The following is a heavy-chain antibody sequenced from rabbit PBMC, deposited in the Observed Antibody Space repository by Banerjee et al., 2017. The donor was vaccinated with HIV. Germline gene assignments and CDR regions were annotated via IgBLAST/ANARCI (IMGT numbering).Heavy chain of an antibody. CDR1: GIDFSSSYW. Sequence: QQQLEESGGGLVKPGGTLTLTCKASGIDFSSSYWICWVRQAPGKGLEWIACIYAGSSGSTYYASWAKGRFTISKTSSTTVTLQMTSLTAADTATYFCARADYIGYGYLNYFKLWGQGTLVTVS. J-gene: IGHJ4*01. V-gene: IGHV1S45*01. CDR2: IYAGSSGST. CDR3: ARADYIGYGYLNYFKL. D-gene: IGHD6-1*01.